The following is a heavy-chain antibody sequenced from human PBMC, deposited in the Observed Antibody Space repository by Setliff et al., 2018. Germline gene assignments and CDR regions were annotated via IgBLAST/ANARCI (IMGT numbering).Heavy chain of an antibody. CDR3: VLFGDRGTFDV. D-gene: IGHD3-3*01. V-gene: IGHV3-20*01. Sequence: PGGSLRLSCAASGFNFKGHGMNWVRQAPGKGLEWVSTTNWDGRSTGYTDSVKGRFTISRDNAKYSLYLQMNSLRAEDTALYHCVLFGDRGTFDVWGQGTMVTVSS. J-gene: IGHJ3*01. CDR1: GFNFKGHG. CDR2: TNWDGRST.